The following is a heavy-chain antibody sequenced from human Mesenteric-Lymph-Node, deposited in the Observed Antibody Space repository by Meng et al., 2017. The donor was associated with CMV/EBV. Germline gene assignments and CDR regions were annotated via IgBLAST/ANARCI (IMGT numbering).Heavy chain of an antibody. V-gene: IGHV3-71*01. J-gene: IGHJ6*02. CDR3: VAFCSSAACYLRGRESFYSHDVDV. CDR2: IRTKAYGGTT. CDR1: GFTFSDYY. D-gene: IGHD6-19*01. Sequence: GGSLRLSCAASGFTFSDYYMSWIRQAPGKGLEWVGFIRTKAYGGTTDYGASVKGRCSISRDDSKSIAYLQMYSLKTEDAAVYFCVAFCSSAACYLRGRESFYSHDVDVWGQGTTVTVSS.